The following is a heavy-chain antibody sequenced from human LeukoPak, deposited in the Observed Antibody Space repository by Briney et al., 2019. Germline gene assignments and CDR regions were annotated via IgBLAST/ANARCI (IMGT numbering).Heavy chain of an antibody. D-gene: IGHD3-16*01. J-gene: IGHJ5*01. CDR1: GFTVSGTH. V-gene: IGHV3-53*01. Sequence: GGSLRLSCAASGFTVSGTHMSWVRQAPGKGLEWVSATYTGGTTYYADSVTGRFTVSRDTSRNTLFLHMNRLRAEGTAVYYCAKDEATSGGGLASWGQGTLVIVSS. CDR3: AKDEATSGGGLAS. CDR2: TYTGGTT.